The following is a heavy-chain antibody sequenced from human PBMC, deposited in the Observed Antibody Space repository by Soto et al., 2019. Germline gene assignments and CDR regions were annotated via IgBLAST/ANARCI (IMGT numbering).Heavy chain of an antibody. CDR2: IYYSGST. J-gene: IGHJ4*02. Sequence: SETLSLTCTVSGGSISSYYWSWIRQPPGKGLEWIGYIYYSGSTNYNPSLKSRVTISVDTSKNQFSLKLSSVTAADTAVYYCARWDSSGWYNSGDYWGQGTLVTVSS. CDR3: ARWDSSGWYNSGDY. V-gene: IGHV4-59*01. CDR1: GGSISSYY. D-gene: IGHD6-19*01.